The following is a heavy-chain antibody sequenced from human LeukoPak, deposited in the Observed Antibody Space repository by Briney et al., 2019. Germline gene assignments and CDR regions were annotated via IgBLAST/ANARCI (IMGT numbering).Heavy chain of an antibody. CDR1: GFTFSDYY. J-gene: IGHJ3*02. V-gene: IGHV3-11*01. Sequence: PGGSLRISCAASGFTFSDYYMSWIRQAPGKGLEWVSYISSSGSTIYYADSVKGRFTISRDNAMNSLYLQMNSLRAEDTAVYYCARTSRGLGSPDAFDIWGQGTMVTVSS. D-gene: IGHD3-10*01. CDR3: ARTSRGLGSPDAFDI. CDR2: ISSSGSTI.